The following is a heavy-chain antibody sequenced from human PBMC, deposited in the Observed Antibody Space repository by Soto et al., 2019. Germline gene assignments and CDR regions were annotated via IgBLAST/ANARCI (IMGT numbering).Heavy chain of an antibody. CDR1: GGSISSGGYS. Sequence: PSETLSLTCAVSGGSISSGGYSWSWIRQPPGKGLEWIGYIYDSGSTYYNPSLKSRVTISVDRSKNQFSLNLNSVTAADTAVYYCARGALRWSPSWDFGYGAQGILVTSPQ. J-gene: IGHJ4*02. V-gene: IGHV4-30-2*01. D-gene: IGHD4-17*01. CDR3: ARGALRWSPSWDFGY. CDR2: IYDSGST.